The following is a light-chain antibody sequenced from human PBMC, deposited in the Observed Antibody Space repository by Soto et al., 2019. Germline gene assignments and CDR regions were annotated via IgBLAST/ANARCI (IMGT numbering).Light chain of an antibody. V-gene: IGKV4-1*01. CDR1: QSVLYSSNNKNN. Sequence: DIVMTQSPDSLAVSLGEGATINCKSSQSVLYSSNNKNNLAWYQQKPGQPPKLLIYWASTRESGVPDRFSGSGSGTDFTLTISSLQAEDVAVYYCQQYYSTPITFGQGTRLEIK. J-gene: IGKJ5*01. CDR3: QQYYSTPIT. CDR2: WAS.